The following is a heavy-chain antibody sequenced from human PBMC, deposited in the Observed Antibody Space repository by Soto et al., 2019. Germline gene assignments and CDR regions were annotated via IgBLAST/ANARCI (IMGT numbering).Heavy chain of an antibody. V-gene: IGHV4-34*01. CDR1: GGSFSGFY. J-gene: IGHJ5*02. CDR3: ARVLIAGVTTA. CDR2: SNHVGST. Sequence: QVQLQQWGAGLLKPSETLSLTCAVYGGSFSGFYWSWIRQPPGKGLEWIGESNHVGSTNYNPSLQSRATMSVDPSKNQFSLRLTSVTAADTAVYYCARVLIAGVTTAWGQGTLVIVSS. D-gene: IGHD5-18*01.